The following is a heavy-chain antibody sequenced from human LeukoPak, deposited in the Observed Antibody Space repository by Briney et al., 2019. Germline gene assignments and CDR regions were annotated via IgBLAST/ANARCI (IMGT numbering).Heavy chain of an antibody. D-gene: IGHD4-23*01. CDR1: GFTFSDYY. Sequence: PGGSLRLSCAASGFTFSDYYMSWIRQAPGKGLEWVAVISYDGSNKYYADSVKGRFTISRDNSKNTLYLQMNSLRAEDTAVYYCARFNSGVDYWGQGTLVTVSS. V-gene: IGHV3-30-3*01. CDR3: ARFNSGVDY. J-gene: IGHJ4*02. CDR2: ISYDGSNK.